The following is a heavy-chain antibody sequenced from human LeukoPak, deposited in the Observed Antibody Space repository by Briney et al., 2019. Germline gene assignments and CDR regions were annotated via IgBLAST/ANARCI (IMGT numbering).Heavy chain of an antibody. Sequence: GWSLRLSCAASGFTSSSYALNWVRQAPGKGLEWVATVSGSGDGMYHADSVKGRFTISRDNSKNTIYLQMNSLRAEDTALYYCAKAAAAPGFDFWGQGTLVTVSS. CDR2: VSGSGDGM. D-gene: IGHD6-13*01. J-gene: IGHJ4*02. CDR1: GFTSSSYA. CDR3: AKAAAAPGFDF. V-gene: IGHV3-23*01.